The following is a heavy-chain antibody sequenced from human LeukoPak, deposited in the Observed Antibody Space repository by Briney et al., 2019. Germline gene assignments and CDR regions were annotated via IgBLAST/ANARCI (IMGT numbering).Heavy chain of an antibody. CDR1: GFXFSTYW. D-gene: IGHD3-10*01. CDR3: ARDQLVVRGVIGY. Sequence: PGGSLRLSCAASGFXFSTYWISWVRQAPGQGLEWVANINQDGSEMYYVDSVKGRFTISRDNAQNSLYLQMNSLRAEDTAVYYCARDQLVVRGVIGYWGQGTLVTVSS. J-gene: IGHJ4*02. V-gene: IGHV3-7*04. CDR2: INQDGSEM.